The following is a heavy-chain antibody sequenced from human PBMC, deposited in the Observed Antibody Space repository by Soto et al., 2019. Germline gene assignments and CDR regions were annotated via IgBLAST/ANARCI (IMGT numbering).Heavy chain of an antibody. Sequence: SQTLSLTCAISGDSVSSNSAAWNWIRQSPSRGLEWLGRTYYRSKWYNDYAVSVKSRITINPDTSKNQFSLQLNSVTPEDTAVYYCARDWGIVVVPAAIVFDYWGQGTLVTVSS. CDR3: ARDWGIVVVPAAIVFDY. J-gene: IGHJ4*02. CDR2: TYYRSKWYN. D-gene: IGHD2-2*02. V-gene: IGHV6-1*01. CDR1: GDSVSSNSAA.